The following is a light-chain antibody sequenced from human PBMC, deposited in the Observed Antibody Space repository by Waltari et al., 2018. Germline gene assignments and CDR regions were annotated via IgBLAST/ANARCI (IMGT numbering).Light chain of an antibody. Sequence: QSALTQPPSVSGAPRQRVTIPCSGTSSNIGDSAVNWYQQLPGKPPKLVLYYDDLVPSVVSDRVSGSKSGSSASLAISGLQSEDEAVYFCAAWDISLNNLLFGGGTKLTVL. J-gene: IGLJ2*01. CDR2: YDD. CDR1: SSNIGDSA. CDR3: AAWDISLNNLL. V-gene: IGLV1-36*01.